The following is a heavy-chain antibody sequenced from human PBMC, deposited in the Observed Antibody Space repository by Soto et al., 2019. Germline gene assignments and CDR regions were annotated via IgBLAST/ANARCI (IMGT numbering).Heavy chain of an antibody. V-gene: IGHV3-33*01. CDR2: IWYDGSNK. CDR1: GFTFSSYG. CDR3: ARVTTPGAPKYSSSSVMGYYYYYGMDV. D-gene: IGHD6-6*01. J-gene: IGHJ6*02. Sequence: GGSLRLSCAASGFTFSSYGMHWVRQAPGKGLEWVAVIWYDGSNKYYADSVKGRFTISRDNSKNTLYLQMNSLRAEDTAVYYCARVTTPGAPKYSSSSVMGYYYYYGMDVWGQGTTVTVSS.